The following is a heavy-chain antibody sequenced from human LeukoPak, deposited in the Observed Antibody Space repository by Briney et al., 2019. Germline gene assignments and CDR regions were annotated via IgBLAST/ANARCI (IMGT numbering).Heavy chain of an antibody. CDR2: INPSGGST. J-gene: IGHJ4*02. V-gene: IGHV1-46*01. CDR3: ARSGPDSSSWMY. Sequence: ASVKVSCKASGYTFTSSYMHCVRQAPGQWLELMGIINPSGGSTSYAQKFQGRVTMTRDTSTSTVYMELSSLRSEDTAVYYCARSGPDSSSWMYWGQGTLVTVSS. D-gene: IGHD6-13*01. CDR1: GYTFTSSY.